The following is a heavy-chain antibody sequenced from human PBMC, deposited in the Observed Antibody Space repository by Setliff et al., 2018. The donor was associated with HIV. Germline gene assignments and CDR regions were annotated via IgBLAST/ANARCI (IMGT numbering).Heavy chain of an antibody. D-gene: IGHD3-22*01. CDR2: INPSGGSA. V-gene: IGHV1-46*01. Sequence: VKVSCKSSGYSFTRNQIHWVRQAPGQGLEWMGIINPSGGSAAYAEKFRGRVTMTSDTSTNTVYMELRSLRSEETAVFYCARDGGDGSGYYYADYWGQGTLVTVSS. J-gene: IGHJ4*02. CDR3: ARDGGDGSGYYYADY. CDR1: GYSFTRNQ.